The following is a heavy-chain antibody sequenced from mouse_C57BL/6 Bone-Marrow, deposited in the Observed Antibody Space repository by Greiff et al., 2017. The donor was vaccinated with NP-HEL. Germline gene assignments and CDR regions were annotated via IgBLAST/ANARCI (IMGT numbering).Heavy chain of an antibody. Sequence: EVKLVESGPGMVKPSQSLSLTCTVTGYSITSGYDWHWIRHFPGNKLEWMGYISYSGSTNYNPSLKSRISITHDTSKNHFFLKLNSVTTEDTATYYCARGGYDGFAYWGQGTLVTVSA. CDR1: GYSITSGYD. CDR3: ARGGYDGFAY. V-gene: IGHV3-1*01. D-gene: IGHD2-2*01. J-gene: IGHJ3*01. CDR2: ISYSGST.